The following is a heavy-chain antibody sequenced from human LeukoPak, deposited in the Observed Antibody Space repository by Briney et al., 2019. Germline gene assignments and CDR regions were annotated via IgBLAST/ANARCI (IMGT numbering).Heavy chain of an antibody. D-gene: IGHD2-2*01. CDR2: INPNSGGT. J-gene: IGHJ3*02. CDR3: ARDLKGYCSSTSCLEVAFDI. V-gene: IGHV1-2*02. Sequence: ASVKVSCKASGYTFTGYYMHWVRQAPGQGLEWMGWINPNSGGTNYAQKFQGRVTMTRDASISTAYMELSRLRSDDTAVYYCARDLKGYCSSTSCLEVAFDIWGQGIMVTVSS. CDR1: GYTFTGYY.